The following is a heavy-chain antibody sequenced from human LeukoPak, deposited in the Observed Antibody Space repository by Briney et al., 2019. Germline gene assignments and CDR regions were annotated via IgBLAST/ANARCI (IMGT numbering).Heavy chain of an antibody. CDR2: IYYSGST. V-gene: IGHV4-59*01. J-gene: IGHJ4*02. Sequence: SETLSLTCTVSGGSISSYYWSWIRQPPGKGLEWIGYIYYSGSTNYNPSLKSRVTISVGTSKNQFSLKLSSVTAADTAVYYCARAYSSGYEIYFDYWGQGTLVTVSS. D-gene: IGHD3-22*01. CDR1: GGSISSYY. CDR3: ARAYSSGYEIYFDY.